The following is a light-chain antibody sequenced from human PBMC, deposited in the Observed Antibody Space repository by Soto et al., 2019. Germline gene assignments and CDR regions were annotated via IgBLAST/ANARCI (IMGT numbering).Light chain of an antibody. CDR2: QHS. J-gene: IGLJ2*01. V-gene: IGLV3-1*01. CDR1: KLGDKY. CDR3: QAWDSRIVV. Sequence: SYELTQPPSVSVSPGQTASITCSGDKLGDKYACWYQQKPGQSPVLLIYQHSKRPSGIPERFSGSNSGNTATLTISGTQAMDEADYYCQAWDSRIVVFGGGTQLTVL.